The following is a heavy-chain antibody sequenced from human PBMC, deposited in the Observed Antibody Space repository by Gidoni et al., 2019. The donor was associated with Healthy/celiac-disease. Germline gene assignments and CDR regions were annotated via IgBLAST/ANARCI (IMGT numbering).Heavy chain of an antibody. CDR3: ARAPGWDFPSGWFDP. D-gene: IGHD1-26*01. J-gene: IGHJ5*02. V-gene: IGHV3-30*01. CDR1: GFHFISYA. Sequence: QVQLVESGGGVVQPGRSLRLSCAASGFHFISYAMHWVRQAPGKGLEWVAVISYDGSNKYYADSVKGRFTISRDNSKNTLYLQMNSLRAEDTAVYYCARAPGWDFPSGWFDPWGQGTLVTVSS. CDR2: ISYDGSNK.